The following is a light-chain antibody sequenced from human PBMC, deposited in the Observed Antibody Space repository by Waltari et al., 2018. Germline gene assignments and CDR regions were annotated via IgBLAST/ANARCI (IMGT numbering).Light chain of an antibody. CDR1: QSVLYSSNNKNY. CDR2: WSS. CDR3: QQYYSTPPT. J-gene: IGKJ1*01. V-gene: IGKV4-1*01. Sequence: DIVMTQSPDSLAVSLGERANIHCKSSQSVLYSSNNKNYLAWYQQTPGQPPKLLIYWSSTRESGVPDRFSGSGSGTDFTLTISSLQAEDVAVYYCQQYYSTPPTFGQGTKVEIK.